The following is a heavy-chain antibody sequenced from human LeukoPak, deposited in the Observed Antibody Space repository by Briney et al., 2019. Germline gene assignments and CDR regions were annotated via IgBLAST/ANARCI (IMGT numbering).Heavy chain of an antibody. D-gene: IGHD3-10*01. V-gene: IGHV3-48*03. Sequence: GGSLRLSCAASGFTFSSYEMHWVRPAPGKGLEWVSYIRSGGSSIYYADSVKGRLTISKDNAKNSLYLQINSLRAEDTAVYYCARGFGEYHRPNWFDPWGQGTLVTVSS. J-gene: IGHJ5*02. CDR1: GFTFSSYE. CDR3: ARGFGEYHRPNWFDP. CDR2: IRSGGSSI.